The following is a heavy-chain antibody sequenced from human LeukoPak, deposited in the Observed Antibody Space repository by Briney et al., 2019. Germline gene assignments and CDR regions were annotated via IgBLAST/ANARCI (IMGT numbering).Heavy chain of an antibody. D-gene: IGHD3-16*01. V-gene: IGHV3-30*03. Sequence: PGGSLRLSCAASGFTFSSYGMHWVRQAPGKGLEWVAVISYDGSNKYYADSVKGRFTISRDNSKNTLYLQMNSLRAEDTAVYYCARSQGAVEGYYYYGMDVWGQGTTVTVSS. J-gene: IGHJ6*02. CDR2: ISYDGSNK. CDR1: GFTFSSYG. CDR3: ARSQGAVEGYYYYGMDV.